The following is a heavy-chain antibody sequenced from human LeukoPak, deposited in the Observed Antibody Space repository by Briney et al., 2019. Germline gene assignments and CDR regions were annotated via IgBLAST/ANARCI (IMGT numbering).Heavy chain of an antibody. CDR1: GFTFSSYA. Sequence: GGSLRLSCAASGFTFSSYAMSWVRQAPGKGQEWVSAISGSGGSTYYADSVKGRFTISRDTSNNKLYLQMNSLRAEDTAVYYCAKEPTRCCSGGSCYGWGQGTLVTVSS. CDR2: ISGSGGST. D-gene: IGHD2-15*01. V-gene: IGHV3-23*01. J-gene: IGHJ4*02. CDR3: AKEPTRCCSGGSCYG.